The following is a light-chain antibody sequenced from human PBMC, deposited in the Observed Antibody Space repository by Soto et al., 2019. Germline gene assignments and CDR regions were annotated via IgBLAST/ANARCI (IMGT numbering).Light chain of an antibody. CDR3: QQRSNWPLT. Sequence: EMAMTQSAANLAVSPGERASLXCRASQSFSSNFDWYQQTPGEARRLLVFGASSRAHGSPDRFSGSGSVTDFTRTIISLEPEDFAVYYGQQRSNWPLTFVGGTKVDI. J-gene: IGKJ4*01. CDR2: GAS. CDR1: QSFSSN. V-gene: IGKV3-11*01.